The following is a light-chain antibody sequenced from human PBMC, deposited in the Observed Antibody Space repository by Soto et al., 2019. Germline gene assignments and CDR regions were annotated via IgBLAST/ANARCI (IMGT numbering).Light chain of an antibody. Sequence: AIQMTQAPSSLSSSLGYIVTSTCRASQDIRTELGWYQQKPGNAPKLLIYATSILQSGVPSRFSGIGSGTDFTLTISSLQPEDFATYYCLQDYSYPRTFGQGTKVDIK. CDR3: LQDYSYPRT. V-gene: IGKV1-6*01. CDR1: QDIRTE. J-gene: IGKJ1*01. CDR2: ATS.